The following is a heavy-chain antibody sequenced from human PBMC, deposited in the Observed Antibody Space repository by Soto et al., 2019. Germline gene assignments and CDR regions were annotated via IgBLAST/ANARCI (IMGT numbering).Heavy chain of an antibody. J-gene: IGHJ6*02. CDR3: ARGYYYGSGSYYYYYYGMDV. Sequence: QPGGSLRLSCAASGFTFSSYWMHWVRQAPGKGLVWVSRINSDGSSTSYADSVKGRFTISRDNAKNTLYLQMNGLRAEDTAVYYCARGYYYGSGSYYYYYYGMDVWGQGTTVTVSS. CDR2: INSDGSST. V-gene: IGHV3-74*01. CDR1: GFTFSSYW. D-gene: IGHD3-10*01.